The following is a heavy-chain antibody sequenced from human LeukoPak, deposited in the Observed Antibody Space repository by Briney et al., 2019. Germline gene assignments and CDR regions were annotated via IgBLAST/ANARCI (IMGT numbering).Heavy chain of an antibody. CDR1: GYTFTSYY. V-gene: IGHV1-18*04. CDR2: ISAYNGNT. CDR3: ARDPARYYDSSGYYYVRWYFDL. Sequence: ASVKVSCKASGYTFTSYYMHWVRQAPGQGLEWMGWISAYNGNTNYAQKLQGRVTMTTDTSTSTAYMELRSLRSDDTAVYYCARDPARYYDSSGYYYVRWYFDLWGRGTLVTVSS. D-gene: IGHD3-22*01. J-gene: IGHJ2*01.